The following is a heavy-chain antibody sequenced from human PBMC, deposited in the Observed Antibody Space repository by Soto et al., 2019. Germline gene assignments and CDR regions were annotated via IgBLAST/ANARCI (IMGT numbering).Heavy chain of an antibody. D-gene: IGHD6-6*01. J-gene: IGHJ4*02. CDR3: ARVPPGDSSSSLLSDY. CDR1: GGTFSSYA. CDR2: IIPIFGTA. Sequence: SVKVSCKASGGTFSSYAISWVRQAPGQGLEWMGGIIPIFGTANYAQKFQGRVTITADESTSTAYMELSSLRSEDTAVYYCARVPPGDSSSSLLSDYWGQGTLVTVSS. V-gene: IGHV1-69*13.